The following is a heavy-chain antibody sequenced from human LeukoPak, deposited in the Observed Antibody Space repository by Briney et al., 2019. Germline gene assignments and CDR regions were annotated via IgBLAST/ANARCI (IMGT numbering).Heavy chain of an antibody. CDR3: AKDSPSSPYDSSGYYY. CDR1: GFTFSSYA. V-gene: IGHV3-23*01. Sequence: PGGSLRLSCAASGFTFSSYAMSWVRQAPGKGLEWVSAISGSGGSTYYADSVKGRFTISRDNSKGTLYLQMNSLRAEDTAVYYCAKDSPSSPYDSSGYYYWGQGTLVTVSS. D-gene: IGHD3-22*01. J-gene: IGHJ4*02. CDR2: ISGSGGST.